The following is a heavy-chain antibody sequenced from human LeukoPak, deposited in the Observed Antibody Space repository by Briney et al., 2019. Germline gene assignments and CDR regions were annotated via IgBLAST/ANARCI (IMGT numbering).Heavy chain of an antibody. CDR1: GGSISSYY. V-gene: IGHV4-59*01. Sequence: SETLSLTCTVSGGSISSYYWSWIRQPPGKGLEWIGYIYYSWSTNYNPSLKSRVTISVDTSKNQFSLKLSSVTAADTAVYYCAREARLGSGSYYLFDYWGQGTLVTVSS. D-gene: IGHD3-10*01. J-gene: IGHJ4*02. CDR3: AREARLGSGSYYLFDY. CDR2: IYYSWST.